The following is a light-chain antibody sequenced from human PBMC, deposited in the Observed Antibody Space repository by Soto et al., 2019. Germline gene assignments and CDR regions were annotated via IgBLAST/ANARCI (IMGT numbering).Light chain of an antibody. Sequence: EIVLTQSPGTLSLSPGERATLSCRASQTVSSSYLAWYQQKPGQAPRLLIYDASNRATGLPDRFSGSGSGTDFPLTISRLEPEDFAVYYCQQYGISPPITFGQGTRLEIK. CDR2: DAS. CDR1: QTVSSSY. V-gene: IGKV3-20*01. J-gene: IGKJ5*01. CDR3: QQYGISPPIT.